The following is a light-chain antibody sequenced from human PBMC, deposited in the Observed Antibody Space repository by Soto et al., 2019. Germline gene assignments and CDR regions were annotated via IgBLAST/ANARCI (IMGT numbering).Light chain of an antibody. CDR1: SSNIGSNT. CDR3: AAWYDSLNGPV. Sequence: QAVVTQPPSASGTPGQRVTISCSGSSSNIGSNTVNWYQQLPGTAPKLLIYSNNQRPSGVPDRFSGSKSGTSASLAISGLQSEEEADYYCAAWYDSLNGPVFGGGTKLTVL. J-gene: IGLJ2*01. CDR2: SNN. V-gene: IGLV1-44*01.